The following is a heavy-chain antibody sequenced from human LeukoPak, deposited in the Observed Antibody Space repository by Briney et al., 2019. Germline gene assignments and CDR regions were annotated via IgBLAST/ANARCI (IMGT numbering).Heavy chain of an antibody. J-gene: IGHJ5*02. CDR3: IRDFRSADL. CDR1: GFTFSNYW. CDR2: IYVDGRTT. Sequence: GGSLRLSCVASGFTFSNYWMHWVRQPPGKGLVWVSRIYVDGRTTNYADSVEGRFTISRDNAKNTVYLEMNSLSVEDTATYYCIRDFRSADLWGQGTLVTVTS. V-gene: IGHV3-74*01.